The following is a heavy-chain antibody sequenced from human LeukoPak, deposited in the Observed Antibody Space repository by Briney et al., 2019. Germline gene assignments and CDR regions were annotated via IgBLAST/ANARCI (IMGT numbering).Heavy chain of an antibody. CDR2: ISPNSGGT. CDR3: ARAPGKQLVPLFDY. Sequence: ASVKVSCKASGYTFTGYYIHWVRQAPGQGLEWMGWISPNSGGTNYAQKFQGRVTMTRDTSISTAYMELSSLRSEDTAVYYCARAPGKQLVPLFDYWGQGTLVTVSS. V-gene: IGHV1-2*02. J-gene: IGHJ4*02. D-gene: IGHD6-6*01. CDR1: GYTFTGYY.